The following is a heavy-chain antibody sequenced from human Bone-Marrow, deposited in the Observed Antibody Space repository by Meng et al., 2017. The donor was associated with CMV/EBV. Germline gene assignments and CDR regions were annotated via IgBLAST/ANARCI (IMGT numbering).Heavy chain of an antibody. CDR3: ARSGDGNWFDP. D-gene: IGHD7-27*01. V-gene: IGHV1-18*01. CDR1: GYPFRTFG. Sequence: CKAIGYPFRTFGMAWMRQAPGQGPEWMGWISAYDGNTNYAQNFQGRVTMTTDTSTTTAYMELKSLGLDDTAVYYCARSGDGNWFDPWGQGTLVTVSS. CDR2: ISAYDGNT. J-gene: IGHJ5*02.